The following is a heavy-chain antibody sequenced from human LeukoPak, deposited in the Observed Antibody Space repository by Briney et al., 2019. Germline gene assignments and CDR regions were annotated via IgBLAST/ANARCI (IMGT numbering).Heavy chain of an antibody. V-gene: IGHV3-48*04. J-gene: IGHJ4*02. CDR2: ISSSSSTI. D-gene: IGHD1-26*01. CDR3: AKDRGSGSYPAHFDY. Sequence: SGGSLRLSCAASGFTFSSYSMNWVRQAPGKGLERVSYISSSSSTIYYADSVKGRFTISRDNAKNSLYLQMNSLRAEDTAVYYCAKDRGSGSYPAHFDYWGQGTLVTVSS. CDR1: GFTFSSYS.